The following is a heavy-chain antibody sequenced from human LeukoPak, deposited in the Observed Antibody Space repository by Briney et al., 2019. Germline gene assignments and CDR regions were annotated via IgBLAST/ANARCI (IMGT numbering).Heavy chain of an antibody. CDR2: INHSGST. D-gene: IGHD4-17*01. Sequence: SETLSLTCAVYGGSFSGYYWSWIRQPPGKGLEWIGEINHSGSTNYNPSLKSRVTISVDTSKNQFSVKLSSVTAADTAVYYCASVGYGDPTDYWGQGTLVTVSS. V-gene: IGHV4-34*01. J-gene: IGHJ4*02. CDR3: ASVGYGDPTDY. CDR1: GGSFSGYY.